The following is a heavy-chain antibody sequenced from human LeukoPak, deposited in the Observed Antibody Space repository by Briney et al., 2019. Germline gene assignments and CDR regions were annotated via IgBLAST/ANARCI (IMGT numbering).Heavy chain of an antibody. CDR2: IYYSGST. D-gene: IGHD4-11*01. J-gene: IGHJ6*02. V-gene: IGHV4-59*08. CDR3: AGSRLQYIPRHYYYGMDV. CDR1: GGSISSYY. Sequence: PSETLSLTCTVSGGSISSYYWSWIRQPPGKGLEWIGYIYYSGSTNYNPSLKSRVTISVDTSKNQFSLKLSSVTAADTAVYYCAGSRLQYIPRHYYYGMDVWGQGTTVTVSS.